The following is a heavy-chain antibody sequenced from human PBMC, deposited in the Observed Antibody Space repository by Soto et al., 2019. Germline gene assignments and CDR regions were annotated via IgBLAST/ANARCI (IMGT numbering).Heavy chain of an antibody. J-gene: IGHJ4*02. CDR3: SRVEYVTSSPIG. Sequence: GGSLSLSCAASGFTFSGSAIHWVRQASGKGLEWVARIRTKSNGYATTYAASVKGRFTISRDDSKNMAYLQMNGPKTEDTAMYYCSRVEYVTSSPIGWGQGTLVTVSS. D-gene: IGHD6-6*01. CDR2: IRTKSNGYAT. V-gene: IGHV3-73*01. CDR1: GFTFSGSA.